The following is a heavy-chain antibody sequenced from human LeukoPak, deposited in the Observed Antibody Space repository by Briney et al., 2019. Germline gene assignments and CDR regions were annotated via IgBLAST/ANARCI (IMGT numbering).Heavy chain of an antibody. Sequence: SETLSLTCPVSGGSISSGGYYWSWIRQPPGKGLEWIGYIYYSGSTYYNPSLKSRVTISVDTSKNQFSLKLTSVTAADTAVYFCARAGGFFSPFGYWGQGTLVTVSS. V-gene: IGHV4-31*03. D-gene: IGHD3-3*01. CDR2: IYYSGST. J-gene: IGHJ4*02. CDR3: ARAGGFFSPFGY. CDR1: GGSISSGGYY.